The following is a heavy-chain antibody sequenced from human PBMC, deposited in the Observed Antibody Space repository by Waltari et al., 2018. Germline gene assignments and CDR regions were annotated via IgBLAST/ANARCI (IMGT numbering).Heavy chain of an antibody. Sequence: QVQLQESGPGLVKPSETLSLTCPVPGYSISSGYYWGWIRQPPGKGLEWIGSIYHSGSTYYNPSLKSRVTISVDTSKNQFSLKLSSVTAADTAVYYCARTVGATAYFDYWGQGTLVTVSS. J-gene: IGHJ4*02. CDR2: IYHSGST. V-gene: IGHV4-38-2*01. CDR3: ARTVGATAYFDY. D-gene: IGHD1-26*01. CDR1: GYSISSGYY.